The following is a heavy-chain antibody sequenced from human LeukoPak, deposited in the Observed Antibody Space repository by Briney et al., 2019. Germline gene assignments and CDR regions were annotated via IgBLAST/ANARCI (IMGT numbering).Heavy chain of an antibody. Sequence: GGSLRLSCAASGFTFSSYAMHWVRQAPGKGLEWVAVISYDGSNKYYADSVKGRFTISRDNSKNTLYLQMNSLRAEDTAVYYCAKPIYDGSGSVWGKGTTVTISS. D-gene: IGHD3-10*01. CDR3: AKPIYDGSGSV. J-gene: IGHJ6*04. V-gene: IGHV3-30*04. CDR1: GFTFSSYA. CDR2: ISYDGSNK.